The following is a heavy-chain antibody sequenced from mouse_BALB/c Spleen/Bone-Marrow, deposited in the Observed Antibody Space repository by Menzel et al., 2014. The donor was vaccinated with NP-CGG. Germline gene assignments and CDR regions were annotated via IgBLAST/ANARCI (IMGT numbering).Heavy chain of an antibody. J-gene: IGHJ4*01. V-gene: IGHV14-3*02. CDR3: ARWEYYAMDY. CDR1: GFNIKDTY. Sequence: EAQLQQSGAELVKPGASVKLSCTASGFNIKDTYMHWVKQRPEQGLEWIGRIDPANGNTKYDPKFQGKATITADTSSNTAYLQLSSLTSEDTAVYYCARWEYYAMDYWGQGTSVNVYS. CDR2: IDPANGNT. D-gene: IGHD4-1*01.